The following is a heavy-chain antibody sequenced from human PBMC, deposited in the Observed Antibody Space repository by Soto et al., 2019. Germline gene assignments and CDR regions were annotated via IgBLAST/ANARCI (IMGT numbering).Heavy chain of an antibody. V-gene: IGHV4-59*03. Sequence: SETLSLTCSVSGGSISSYFRNWLRQPPGKGLEWIGYIYDDGTTDYSPSLKSRVTILLDMSKNQFSLKLSSVTAADTAVYYCVSSRSAIYGDALDVWGQGTMVTVSS. D-gene: IGHD2-2*01. CDR2: IYDDGTT. J-gene: IGHJ3*01. CDR3: VSSRSAIYGDALDV. CDR1: GGSISSYF.